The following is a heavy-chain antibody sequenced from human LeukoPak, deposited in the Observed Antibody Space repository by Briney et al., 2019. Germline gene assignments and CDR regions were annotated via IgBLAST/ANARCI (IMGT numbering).Heavy chain of an antibody. CDR2: INHSGST. D-gene: IGHD6-19*01. V-gene: IGHV4-34*01. J-gene: IGHJ4*02. CDR3: ARRGAVAGTSDY. CDR1: GGSFSGYY. Sequence: SETLSLTCAVYGGSFSGYYWSWIRQPPGKGLEWIGEINHSGSTNYNPSLKSRVTISVDTSKNQFSLKLSSVTAADTAVYYCARRGAVAGTSDYWGQGTLVTVSS.